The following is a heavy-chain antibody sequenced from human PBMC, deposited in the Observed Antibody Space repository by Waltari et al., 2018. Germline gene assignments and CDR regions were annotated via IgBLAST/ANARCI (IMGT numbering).Heavy chain of an antibody. D-gene: IGHD3-3*01. V-gene: IGHV3-23*04. CDR3: AKSGLQSSGFGYFFDY. CDR2: ISGSGGST. Sequence: ELQLVESGGGLVQPGGALRLSCAASGLTFASYAINGVRQAPGKGLEWVSGISGSGGSTYYADSVKGRFTISRDNSESTLYLQMNSLRAEDTAVYYCAKSGLQSSGFGYFFDYWGQGTLISVSA. CDR1: GLTFASYA. J-gene: IGHJ4*02.